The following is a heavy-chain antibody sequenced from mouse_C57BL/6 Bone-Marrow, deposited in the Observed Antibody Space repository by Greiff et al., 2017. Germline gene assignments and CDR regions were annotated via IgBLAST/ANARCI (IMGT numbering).Heavy chain of an antibody. J-gene: IGHJ3*01. V-gene: IGHV5-4*03. CDR2: ISDGGSYT. CDR1: GFTFSSYA. CDR3: ALIRWLPFAY. Sequence: EVKLMESGGGLVKPGGSLKLSCAASGFTFSSYAMSWVRQTPEQRLEWVATISDGGSYTYYPDNVKGRFTISRDNAKNNLYLQMSHLKSEDTAMXYCALIRWLPFAYWGQGTLVTVSA. D-gene: IGHD2-2*01.